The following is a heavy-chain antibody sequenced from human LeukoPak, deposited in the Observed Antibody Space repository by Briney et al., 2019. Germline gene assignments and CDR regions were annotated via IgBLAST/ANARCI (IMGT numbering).Heavy chain of an antibody. V-gene: IGHV5-51*01. CDR3: ARHSPDWRTVIPIYYMDV. CDR1: GYSFTSYW. J-gene: IGHJ6*03. CDR2: XXXGDXDT. D-gene: IGHD3-22*01. Sequence: KIGESLKISCKGSGYSFTSYWXXXXXXXXGXXLXXXXIXXXGDXDTRYSPSFQGQVTISADKSISTAYLQWSSLKASDTAMYYCARHSPDWRTVIPIYYMDVWGKGTTVTVSS.